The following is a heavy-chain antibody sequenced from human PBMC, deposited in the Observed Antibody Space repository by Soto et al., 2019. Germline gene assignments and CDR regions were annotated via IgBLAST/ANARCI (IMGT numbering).Heavy chain of an antibody. J-gene: IGHJ4*02. Sequence: QITLKESGPTLGKPTQTLTLTCTFSGFSLNTRGVGVGWIRQPPGKALEWLALISWDGEKRYSPSLKSRLTITKDTSETQVVLTMTNMDPVDTATYYCGRRRVDLLTGHYYFDYWGQGTLVTVSS. CDR1: GFSLNTRGVG. D-gene: IGHD3-9*01. V-gene: IGHV2-5*02. CDR3: GRRRVDLLTGHYYFDY. CDR2: ISWDGEK.